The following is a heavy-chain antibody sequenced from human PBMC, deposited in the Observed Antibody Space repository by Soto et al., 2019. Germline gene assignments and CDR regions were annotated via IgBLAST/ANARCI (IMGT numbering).Heavy chain of an antibody. CDR1: GYTFTSYG. CDR3: ARDSQDIVVVPAAMFGYYYGMDV. D-gene: IGHD2-2*01. J-gene: IGHJ6*02. V-gene: IGHV1-18*01. CDR2: ISAYNGNT. Sequence: GASVKVSCKASGYTFTSYGISWVRQAPGQGLEWMGWISAYNGNTNYAQKLQGRVTMTTDTSTSTAYMELRSLRSDDTAVYYCARDSQDIVVVPAAMFGYYYGMDVWGQGTTVTVSS.